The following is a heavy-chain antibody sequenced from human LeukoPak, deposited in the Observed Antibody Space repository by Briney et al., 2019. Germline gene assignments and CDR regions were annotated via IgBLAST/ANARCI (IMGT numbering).Heavy chain of an antibody. J-gene: IGHJ4*02. CDR3: AYGVGFDY. CDR2: IKQDGSEK. CDR1: VFTFSSYW. V-gene: IGHV3-7*01. Sequence: GGSLRLSCAASVFTFSSYWMSWVRQAPGKGLEWVANIKQDGSEKYYVDSVKGRFTISRDNAKNSLYLQMNSLRAEDTAVYYCAYGVGFDYWGQGTLVAVSS. D-gene: IGHD4-17*01.